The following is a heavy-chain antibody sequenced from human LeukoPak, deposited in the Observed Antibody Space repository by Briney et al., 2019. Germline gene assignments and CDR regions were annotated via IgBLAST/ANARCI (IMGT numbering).Heavy chain of an antibody. CDR2: IYPGDSHT. CDR3: ARRPPGGFGGPFDY. J-gene: IGHJ4*02. D-gene: IGHD4-23*01. CDR1: GYTFSSYT. Sequence: GESLKISCKGSGYTFSSYTIGWVRQMPGKGLEWMGIIYPGDSHTRYSPSFQGQVTISTDKSISTAYPQWNSLKASDTAIYYCARRPPGGFGGPFDYWGQGTLVTVSS. V-gene: IGHV5-51*01.